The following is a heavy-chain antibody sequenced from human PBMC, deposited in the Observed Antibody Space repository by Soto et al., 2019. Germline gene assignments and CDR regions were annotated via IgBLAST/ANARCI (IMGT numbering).Heavy chain of an antibody. Sequence: PGGSLRLSCAASRFTFSNYWMSWVRQAPGKGLEWVANIKQDGSEKYYVDSVKGRFTISRDNAKNSLYLQMNSLRAEDTAVYYCAGEPNSIDYWGQGTLVTVSS. J-gene: IGHJ4*02. D-gene: IGHD1-7*01. CDR2: IKQDGSEK. CDR3: AGEPNSIDY. CDR1: RFTFSNYW. V-gene: IGHV3-7*01.